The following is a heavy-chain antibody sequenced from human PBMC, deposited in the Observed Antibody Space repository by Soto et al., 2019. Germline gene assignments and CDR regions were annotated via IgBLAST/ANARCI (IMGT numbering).Heavy chain of an antibody. Sequence: SETLSLTCTVSGGSVSSGSYYWSWIRQPPGKGLEWIGYIYYSGSTNYNPSLKSRVTISVDTSKNQFSLKLSSVTAADTAVYYCAKDPAGSSSFLPFFDYWGQGTLVTVSS. CDR1: GGSVSSGSYY. V-gene: IGHV4-61*01. CDR3: AKDPAGSSSFLPFFDY. CDR2: IYYSGST. J-gene: IGHJ4*02. D-gene: IGHD6-13*01.